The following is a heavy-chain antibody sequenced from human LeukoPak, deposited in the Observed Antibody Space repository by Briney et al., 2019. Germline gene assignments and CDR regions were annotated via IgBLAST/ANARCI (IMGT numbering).Heavy chain of an antibody. Sequence: SVKVSCKASGGTFSSYAISWVRQAPGQGLEWMGGIIPIFGTANYAQKFQGRVTITADESTSTAYMELSSLRSEDTAVYYCASTLGYSYGPFDYWGQGTLVTVSS. D-gene: IGHD5-18*01. V-gene: IGHV1-69*13. CDR3: ASTLGYSYGPFDY. CDR2: IIPIFGTA. CDR1: GGTFSSYA. J-gene: IGHJ4*02.